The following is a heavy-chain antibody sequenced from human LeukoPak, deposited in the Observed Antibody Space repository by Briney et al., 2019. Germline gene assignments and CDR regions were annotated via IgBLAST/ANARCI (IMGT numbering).Heavy chain of an antibody. V-gene: IGHV1-2*02. CDR3: ARSGSTGYSLDY. CDR1: GYSFTGHF. D-gene: IGHD3-22*01. J-gene: IGHJ4*02. Sequence: ASVKVSCKASGYSFTGHFIHWVRQAPGQGREGMGCIDPNSGDTKYEQKFQGRVSMPRDTYHRTVYMELSRLRSDDTVVYFCARSGSTGYSLDYWGQGTLVTVSS. CDR2: IDPNSGDT.